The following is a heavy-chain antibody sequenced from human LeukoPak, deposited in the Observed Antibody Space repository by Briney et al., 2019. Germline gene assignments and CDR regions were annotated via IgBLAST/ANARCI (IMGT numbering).Heavy chain of an antibody. CDR1: GGSISSSSYY. CDR2: IYYSGST. V-gene: IGHV4-39*07. Sequence: SETLSLTRTVSGGSISSSSYYWGWIRQPPGKGLEWIGSIYYSGSTYYNPSLKSRVTISVDTSKNQFSLKLSSVTAADTAVYYCARGGPGTVGYWGQGTLVTVSS. D-gene: IGHD1-7*01. J-gene: IGHJ4*02. CDR3: ARGGPGTVGY.